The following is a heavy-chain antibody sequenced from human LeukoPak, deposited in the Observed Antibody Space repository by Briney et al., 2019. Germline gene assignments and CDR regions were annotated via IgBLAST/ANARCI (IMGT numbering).Heavy chain of an antibody. CDR2: IYHSGST. J-gene: IGHJ6*03. CDR3: ARSSTVTYYYYYYMDV. CDR1: GGSISSSNW. Sequence: PSETLSLTCAVSGGSISSSNWWSWVRQPPGKGLEWIGEIYHSGSTNYNPSLKSRVTISVDKSKNQFSLKLSSVTAADTAVYYCARSSTVTYYYYYYMDVWGKGTTVTVSS. V-gene: IGHV4-4*02. D-gene: IGHD4-17*01.